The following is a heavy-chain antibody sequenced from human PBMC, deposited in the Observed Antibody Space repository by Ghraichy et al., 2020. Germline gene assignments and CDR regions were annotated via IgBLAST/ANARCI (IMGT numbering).Heavy chain of an antibody. CDR3: ARGQEWDSSSWVLIHAFDI. Sequence: ASVKVSCKASGYTFTGYYMHWVRQAPGQGLEWMGWINPNSGGTNYAQKFQGRVTMTRDTSISTAYMELSRLRSDDTAVYYCARGQEWDSSSWVLIHAFDIWGQGTMVTVSS. J-gene: IGHJ3*02. V-gene: IGHV1-2*02. D-gene: IGHD6-13*01. CDR2: INPNSGGT. CDR1: GYTFTGYY.